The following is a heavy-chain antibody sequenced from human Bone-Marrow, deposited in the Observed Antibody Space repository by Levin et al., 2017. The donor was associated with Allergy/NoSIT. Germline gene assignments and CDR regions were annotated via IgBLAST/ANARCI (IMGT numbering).Heavy chain of an antibody. CDR3: ARTPYYFDV. CDR2: VYYSGNT. Sequence: SETLSLTCTVSGGSIRSYYWSWIRQPPGKGLEWVGYVYYSGNTVYNPSLKSRVTMSVDTSKNQFSLNLTSVTTADTAVYFCARTPYYFDVWGPGSPVTVSS. CDR1: GGSIRSYY. V-gene: IGHV4-59*08. J-gene: IGHJ4*02.